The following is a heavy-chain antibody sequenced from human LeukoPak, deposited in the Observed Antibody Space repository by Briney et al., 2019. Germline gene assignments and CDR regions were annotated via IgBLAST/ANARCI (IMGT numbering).Heavy chain of an antibody. CDR2: IYYSGST. CDR3: AASRYYDFWSGYLYRGDLSY. J-gene: IGHJ4*02. V-gene: IGHV4-30-4*08. D-gene: IGHD3-3*01. Sequence: PSETLSLTCTVSGGSISSGDYYWSWIRQPPGKGLEWIGYIYYSGSTYYNPSLKSRVTISVDTSKNQFSLKLSSVTAADTAVYYCAASRYYDFWSGYLYRGDLSYWGQGTLVTVSS. CDR1: GGSISSGDYY.